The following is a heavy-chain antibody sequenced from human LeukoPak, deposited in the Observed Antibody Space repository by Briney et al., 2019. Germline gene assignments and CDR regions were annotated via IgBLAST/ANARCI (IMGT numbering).Heavy chain of an antibody. CDR2: IIPIFDTA. CDR1: GGTFSSYA. CDR3: ASPARYCSSTSCLAANNAFDI. Sequence: SVKVSCKASGGTFSSYAISWVRQAPGQGLEWMGGIIPIFDTANYAQKFQGRVTITADESTSTAYMELSSLRSEDTAVYYCASPARYCSSTSCLAANNAFDIWGQGTMVTVSS. D-gene: IGHD2-2*01. V-gene: IGHV1-69*13. J-gene: IGHJ3*02.